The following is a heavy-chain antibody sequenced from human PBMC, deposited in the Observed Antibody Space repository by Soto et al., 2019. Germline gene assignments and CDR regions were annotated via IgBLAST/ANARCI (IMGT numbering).Heavy chain of an antibody. V-gene: IGHV3-30*18. J-gene: IGHJ6*02. D-gene: IGHD7-27*01. Sequence: QVQLVESGGGVVQPGRSLRLSCAASGFTFSSYGMHWVRQAPGKGLEWVAVISYDGSNKYYADSVKGRFTISRDNSKNTLYLQMNRLRAEDTAVYYCAKYLLGPGRAYGMDVWGQGTTVTVSS. CDR3: AKYLLGPGRAYGMDV. CDR2: ISYDGSNK. CDR1: GFTFSSYG.